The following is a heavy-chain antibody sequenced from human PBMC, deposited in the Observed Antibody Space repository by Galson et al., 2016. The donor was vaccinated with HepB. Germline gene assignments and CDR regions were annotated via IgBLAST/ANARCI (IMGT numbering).Heavy chain of an antibody. CDR1: GFTFSDHY. Sequence: SLRLSCAASGFTFSDHYMDWVRQAPGKGLELVGRIRTKPSSYSTEYAASGKGRFTISRDDSKNSLYLQMNSLKTEDTAVYYCARDFWGLGEYWGQGTLVTVSS. J-gene: IGHJ4*02. V-gene: IGHV3-72*01. CDR3: ARDFWGLGEY. CDR2: IRTKPSSYST. D-gene: IGHD7-27*01.